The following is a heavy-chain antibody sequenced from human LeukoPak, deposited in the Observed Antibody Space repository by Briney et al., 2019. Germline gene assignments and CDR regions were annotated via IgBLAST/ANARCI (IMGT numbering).Heavy chain of an antibody. V-gene: IGHV4-38-2*02. J-gene: IGHJ2*01. CDR2: IYHSGST. CDR3: ARGHSSSWYTWYFDP. CDR1: GGSISSGYY. D-gene: IGHD6-13*01. Sequence: SETLSLTCTVSGGSISSGYYWGWIRQPPGKGLEWIGSIYHSGSTYYNPSLKSRVTISVDTSKNQFSLKLSSVTAADTAVYYCARGHSSSWYTWYFDPWGRGTLVTVSS.